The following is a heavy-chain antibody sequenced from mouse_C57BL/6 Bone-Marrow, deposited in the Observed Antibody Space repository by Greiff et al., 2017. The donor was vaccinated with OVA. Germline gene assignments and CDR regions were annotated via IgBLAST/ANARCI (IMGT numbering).Heavy chain of an antibody. CDR1: GYTFTGYW. CDR3: ASSLNSGSSYYSMDY. CDR2: ILPGSGST. V-gene: IGHV1-9*01. D-gene: IGHD1-1*01. Sequence: VQRVESGAELMKPGASVKLSCKATGYTFTGYWIEWVKQRPGHGLEWIGEILPGSGSTNYNEKFKGKATFTADTSSKTAYMQLSILTTESSAIYSCASSLNSGSSYYSMDYWGQGTSVTVSS. J-gene: IGHJ4*01.